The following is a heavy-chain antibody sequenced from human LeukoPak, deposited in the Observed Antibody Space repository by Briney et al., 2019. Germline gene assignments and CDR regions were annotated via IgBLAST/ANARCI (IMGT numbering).Heavy chain of an antibody. CDR3: ARTDREKQLAVCFDP. V-gene: IGHV4-4*02. J-gene: IGHJ5*02. Sequence: SETLSLTCAVSGGSISSSNWWSWVRQPPGKGLEWIGEIYHSGSTNYNPSLKSRVTISVDTSKNQFSLKLSSVTAADTAVYYCARTDREKQLAVCFDPWGQGTLVTVSS. D-gene: IGHD6-6*01. CDR2: IYHSGST. CDR1: GGSISSSNW.